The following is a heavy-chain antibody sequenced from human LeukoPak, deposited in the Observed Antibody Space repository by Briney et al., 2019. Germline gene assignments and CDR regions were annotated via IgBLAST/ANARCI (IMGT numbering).Heavy chain of an antibody. J-gene: IGHJ3*02. V-gene: IGHV4-59*01. CDR3: ARGRDSSGYAFDI. CDR1: GGSISSYY. D-gene: IGHD3-22*01. Sequence: SETLSLTCTVSGGSISSYYWSWIRQPPGKGLEWIGYTYYSGSTNYNPSLKSRVTISVDTSKNQFSLKLSSVTAADTAVYYCARGRDSSGYAFDIWGQGTMVTVSS. CDR2: TYYSGST.